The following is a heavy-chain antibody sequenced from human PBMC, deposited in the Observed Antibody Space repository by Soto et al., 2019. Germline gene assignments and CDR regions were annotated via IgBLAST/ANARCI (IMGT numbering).Heavy chain of an antibody. CDR1: GFTFSSYS. Sequence: EVQLVESGGGLVQPGGSLRLSCAASGFTFSSYSMNWVRQAPGKGLEWVSYISYTTTTIYYADSVKGRFTISRDNAKNSLYLQMNSLRDEDTAVYYCAREMATITEIDYWGQGTLVTVSS. D-gene: IGHD5-12*01. J-gene: IGHJ4*02. V-gene: IGHV3-48*02. CDR2: ISYTTTTI. CDR3: AREMATITEIDY.